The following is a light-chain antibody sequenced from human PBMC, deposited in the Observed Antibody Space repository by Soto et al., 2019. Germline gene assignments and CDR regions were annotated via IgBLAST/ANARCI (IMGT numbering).Light chain of an antibody. CDR2: DVS. Sequence: QSALTQPASVSGSPGQSITISCTGTSSDDGGYNYVSWYQQHPGKAPKLMIYDVSNRPSGVSNRFSGSKSGNTASLTISGLQAEDEADCYGSSYTSSSTLVFGGGTQLTVL. J-gene: IGLJ2*01. CDR3: SSYTSSSTLV. CDR1: SSDDGGYNY. V-gene: IGLV2-14*01.